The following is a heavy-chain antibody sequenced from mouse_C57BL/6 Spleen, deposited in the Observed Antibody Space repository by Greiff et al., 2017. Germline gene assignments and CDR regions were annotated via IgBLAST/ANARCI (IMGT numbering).Heavy chain of an antibody. V-gene: IGHV10-1*01. Sequence: EVQRVASGGGLVQPKGSLKLSCAASGFSFNTYAMNWVRQAPGKGLEWVARIRSKSNNYATYYADSVKDRFTISRDDSESMLYLQMNNLKTEDTAMYYCVRQDSSGYYYFDYWGQGTTLTVSS. J-gene: IGHJ2*01. D-gene: IGHD3-2*02. CDR1: GFSFNTYA. CDR3: VRQDSSGYYYFDY. CDR2: IRSKSNNYAT.